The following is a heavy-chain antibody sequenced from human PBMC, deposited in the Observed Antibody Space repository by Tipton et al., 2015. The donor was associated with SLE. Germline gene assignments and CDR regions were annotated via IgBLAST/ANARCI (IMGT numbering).Heavy chain of an antibody. CDR1: GFTFSSYW. Sequence: SLRLSCAASGFTFSSYWMSWIRQAPGKGLEWVSYISSSGSTIYYADSVKGRFTISRDNAKNSLYLQMNSLRAEDTAVYYCATQIGAGPFDYWGQGTLVTVSS. J-gene: IGHJ4*02. CDR2: ISSSGSTI. CDR3: ATQIGAGPFDY. D-gene: IGHD3-10*01. V-gene: IGHV3-11*04.